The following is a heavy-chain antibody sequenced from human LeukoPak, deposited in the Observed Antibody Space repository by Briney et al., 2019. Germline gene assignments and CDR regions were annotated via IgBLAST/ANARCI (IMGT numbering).Heavy chain of an antibody. CDR2: IYPDDSDT. CDR3: AREMATFYYFYGMDV. J-gene: IGHJ6*02. D-gene: IGHD5-24*01. V-gene: IGHV5-51*01. Sequence: GESLKISCKASGYSFTSYWIGWVRQLPGKDLEWMGVIYPDDSDTRYSPSFQGHVTISTDKSINTAYLQWSSLKASDTAMYYCAREMATFYYFYGMDVWGQGSTVTVSS. CDR1: GYSFTSYW.